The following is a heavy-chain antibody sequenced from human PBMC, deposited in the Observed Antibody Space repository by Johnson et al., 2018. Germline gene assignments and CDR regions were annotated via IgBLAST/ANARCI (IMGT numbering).Heavy chain of an antibody. CDR1: GGTFIGYT. CDR3: AGSKSSGGQTYYYYGMDV. CDR2: INPSSGST. D-gene: IGHD6-6*01. J-gene: IGHJ6*02. Sequence: QVQLVQSGPEVKKPGSSVKVSCKASGGTFIGYTLSWVRQAPGQGLEWMGIINPSSGSTTYAQKYQGRVTMTRDTSTRTVYMQLSSLRPEDTAVYYCAGSKSSGGQTYYYYGMDVWGQGTTVTVSS. V-gene: IGHV1-46*03.